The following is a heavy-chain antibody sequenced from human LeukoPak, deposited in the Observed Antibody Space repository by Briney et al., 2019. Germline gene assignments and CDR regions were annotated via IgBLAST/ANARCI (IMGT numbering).Heavy chain of an antibody. CDR3: ARRGVVLPNFFDP. V-gene: IGHV4-59*08. CDR2: IYYSGST. Sequence: SETLSLTCTVSGGSISSSYWSWIRQPPGKGLEWIGKIYYSGSTNYNASLKSRVTISIDTSKNQFSLKLSSVTAADTAVYYCARRGVVLPNFFDPWGQGTLVTVSS. CDR1: GGSISSSY. J-gene: IGHJ5*02. D-gene: IGHD2-15*01.